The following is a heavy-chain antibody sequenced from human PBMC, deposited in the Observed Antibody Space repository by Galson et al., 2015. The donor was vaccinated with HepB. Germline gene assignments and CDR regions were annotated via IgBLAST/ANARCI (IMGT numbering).Heavy chain of an antibody. CDR1: GFTFSSYW. CDR3: ARRISLVRGIITKPVYYYGMDV. D-gene: IGHD3-10*01. V-gene: IGHV3-7*03. CDR2: INQDGSSK. Sequence: SLRLSCAASGFTFSSYWMNWVRQAPGKGLEWVAHINQDGSSKYYVDSVKGRFTISRDNAKDSVYLQLDSLRAEDTAVYYCARRISLVRGIITKPVYYYGMDVWGQGTTVPVAS. J-gene: IGHJ6*02.